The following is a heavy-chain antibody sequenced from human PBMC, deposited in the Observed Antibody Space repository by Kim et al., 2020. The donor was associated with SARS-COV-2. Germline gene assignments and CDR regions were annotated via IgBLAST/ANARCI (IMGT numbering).Heavy chain of an antibody. CDR3: ASDYSSGWGATAG. J-gene: IGHJ4*02. Sequence: GGSLRLSCAASGFTVSSNYMSWVRQAPGKGLEWVSVIYSGGSTYYADSVKGRFTISRHNSKNTLYLQMNSLRAEDTAVYYCASDYSSGWGATAGWGQGTLVTVSS. D-gene: IGHD6-19*01. V-gene: IGHV3-53*04. CDR1: GFTVSSNY. CDR2: IYSGGST.